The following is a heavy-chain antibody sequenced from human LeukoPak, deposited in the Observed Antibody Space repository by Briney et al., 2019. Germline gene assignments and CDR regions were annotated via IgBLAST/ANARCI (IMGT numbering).Heavy chain of an antibody. J-gene: IGHJ3*02. CDR1: GDSISSSY. CDR3: ARLDYYDSSGYFYGVFDI. V-gene: IGHV4-59*01. CDR2: IYYSGST. Sequence: SETLSLTCTVSGDSISSSYWSWARQPPGKGLEWIAYIYYSGSTNYNPSLKSRVTMSVDTSKNQFSLNLSSVTAADTAVYYRARLDYYDSSGYFYGVFDIWGQGTMVTVSS. D-gene: IGHD3-22*01.